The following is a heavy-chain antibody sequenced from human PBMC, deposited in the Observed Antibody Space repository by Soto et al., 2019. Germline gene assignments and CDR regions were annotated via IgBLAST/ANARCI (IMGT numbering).Heavy chain of an antibody. D-gene: IGHD5-18*01. CDR3: ARHGAAMDDYFDY. J-gene: IGHJ4*02. CDR1: GGSISSYY. V-gene: IGHV4-59*08. Sequence: SETLSLTCAVSGGSISSYYWSWIRQPPGKGLEWIGYIYYSGSTNYNPSLKSRVTISVDTSKNQFSLKLSSVTAADTAVYYCARHGAAMDDYFDYWGQGTLVTISS. CDR2: IYYSGST.